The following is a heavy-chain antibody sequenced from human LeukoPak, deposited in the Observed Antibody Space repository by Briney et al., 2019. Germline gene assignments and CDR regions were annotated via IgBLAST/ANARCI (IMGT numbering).Heavy chain of an antibody. CDR2: IYYSGST. Sequence: SETLSLTCTASGGSISSYYWSWIRQPPGKGLEWIGYIYYSGSTNYNPSLKSRVTISVDTSKNQFSLKLSSVTAADAAVYYCARVMVVAAIRWFDPWGQGTLVTVSS. CDR3: ARVMVVAAIRWFDP. V-gene: IGHV4-59*01. D-gene: IGHD2-15*01. J-gene: IGHJ5*02. CDR1: GGSISSYY.